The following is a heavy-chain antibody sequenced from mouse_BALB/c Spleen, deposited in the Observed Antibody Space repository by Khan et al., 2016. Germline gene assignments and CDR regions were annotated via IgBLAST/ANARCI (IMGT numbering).Heavy chain of an antibody. CDR3: ASSCYDSWFVY. J-gene: IGHJ3*01. CDR1: GFNIKDTY. V-gene: IGHV14-3*02. CDR2: IDPANDNT. Sequence: VQLKESGAELVKPGASVKLSCTASGFNIKDTYMHWMIQRPEQGLEWIGRIDPANDNTKYDPKFQGRATITADTSSNTAYLQLSSLTSEDTAVYYCASSCYDSWFVYWGQGTLVTVSA. D-gene: IGHD2-4*01.